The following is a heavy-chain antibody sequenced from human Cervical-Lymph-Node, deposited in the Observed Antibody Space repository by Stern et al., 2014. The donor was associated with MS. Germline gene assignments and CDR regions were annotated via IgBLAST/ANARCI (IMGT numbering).Heavy chain of an antibody. J-gene: IGHJ4*02. D-gene: IGHD5-24*01. CDR3: ARPGRDGNNSDC. Sequence: EVQLVESGAEVKRPGESLKISCKASGYSFTSYWIGWGRQMPGKGLEWMGVISPGDSETRYSPSFQGQVTMSADKSTRTAYLQWSSLKDSDTAIYYCARPGRDGNNSDCWGQGTPVIVSS. CDR2: ISPGDSET. V-gene: IGHV5-51*01. CDR1: GYSFTSYW.